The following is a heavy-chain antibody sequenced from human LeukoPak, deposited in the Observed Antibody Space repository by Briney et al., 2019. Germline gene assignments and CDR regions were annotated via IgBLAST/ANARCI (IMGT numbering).Heavy chain of an antibody. V-gene: IGHV3-66*01. CDR2: LYSGGSA. Sequence: GGSLRLSCAASGFTVNSDYMSWVRQAPGKGLEWVSVLYSGGSAYYADSVKGRFTISRDNSKNTLYLQMNSLRAEDTAVYYCARGLWFFDYWGQGTLVTVSS. J-gene: IGHJ4*02. CDR1: GFTVNSDY. D-gene: IGHD5-18*01. CDR3: ARGLWFFDY.